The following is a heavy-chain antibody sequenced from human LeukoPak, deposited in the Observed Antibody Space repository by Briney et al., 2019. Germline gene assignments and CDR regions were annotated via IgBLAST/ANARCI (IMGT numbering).Heavy chain of an antibody. CDR3: AREAYSSSIGGFSYYFDY. Sequence: SETLSLTCTDSGGSISSYYWSWIRQPPGKGLEWIGYIYYSGSTNYNPSLKSRVTISVDTSKNQFSLKLSSVTAADTAVYYCAREAYSSSIGGFSYYFDYWGQGTLVTVSS. D-gene: IGHD6-6*01. V-gene: IGHV4-59*01. CDR2: IYYSGST. J-gene: IGHJ4*02. CDR1: GGSISSYY.